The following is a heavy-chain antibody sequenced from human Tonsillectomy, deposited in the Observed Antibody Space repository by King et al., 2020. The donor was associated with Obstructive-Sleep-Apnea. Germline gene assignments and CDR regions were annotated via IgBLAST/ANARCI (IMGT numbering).Heavy chain of an antibody. V-gene: IGHV1-2*04. CDR1: GYTFTGYY. D-gene: IGHD2-15*01. Sequence: VQLVESGAEVKKPGASVKVSCKASGYTFTGYYMHWVRQAPGQGPEWMGRINPNSGGTNYAQKFQGWVTMTRDTSISTAYMEVSRLRSDDTAVYYCARDEGYCSGGSCYSGYFDYWGQGTLVTVSS. CDR3: ARDEGYCSGGSCYSGYFDY. J-gene: IGHJ4*02. CDR2: INPNSGGT.